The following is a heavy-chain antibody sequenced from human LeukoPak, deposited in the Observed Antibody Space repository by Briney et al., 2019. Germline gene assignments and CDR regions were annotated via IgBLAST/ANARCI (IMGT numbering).Heavy chain of an antibody. CDR3: ARHGLYCSSTSCFVRYYFDY. CDR1: GCSFTSYW. CDR2: IYPGDSDT. J-gene: IGHJ4*02. V-gene: IGHV5-51*01. D-gene: IGHD2-2*01. Sequence: GESLKISCKGSGCSFTSYWIGWVRQMPGKGLEWMGIIYPGDSDTRYSPSFQGQVTISADKSISTAYLQWSSLKASDTAMYYCARHGLYCSSTSCFVRYYFDYWGQGTLVTVSS.